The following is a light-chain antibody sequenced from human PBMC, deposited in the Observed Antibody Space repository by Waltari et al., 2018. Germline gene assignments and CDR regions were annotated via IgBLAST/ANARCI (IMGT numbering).Light chain of an antibody. V-gene: IGLV2-14*03. CDR3: SYYTPGSTRYV. Sequence: QSALTPPASVSGSPGQSITISCTGTSSDIGAYNFVSWYQKHPGKAPNGMIYDVNNRPSDVLRRFSCATTGNAASLALSGLRAEDEADYYCSYYTPGSTRYVFGSETKVSVL. CDR2: DVN. J-gene: IGLJ1*01. CDR1: SSDIGAYNF.